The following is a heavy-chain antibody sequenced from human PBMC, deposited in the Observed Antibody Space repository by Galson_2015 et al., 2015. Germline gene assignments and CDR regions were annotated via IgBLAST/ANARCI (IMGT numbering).Heavy chain of an antibody. V-gene: IGHV1-46*01. J-gene: IGHJ4*02. CDR2: INPSGGNS. D-gene: IGHD3-10*01. CDR1: GYTFSSYS. CDR3: ARGDSAGISQGCDY. Sequence: SVKVSCKASGYTFSSYSIHWVRRAPGQGLEWMGIINPSGGNSNYAQKFHGRVSMTRDTSTSTVYTELSSLRSEDTAVYYCARGDSAGISQGCDYWGQGTLVTVSS.